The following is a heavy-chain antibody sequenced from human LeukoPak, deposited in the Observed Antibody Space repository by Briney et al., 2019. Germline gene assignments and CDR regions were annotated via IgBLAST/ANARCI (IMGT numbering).Heavy chain of an antibody. J-gene: IGHJ4*01. V-gene: IGHV4-38-2*02. CDR2: IYHSGST. CDR3: ARRKRGSGGPFDS. Sequence: SETLSLTCIVSGYSISSGYYWGWIRQPPGKGLEWIASIYHSGSTYYNPSLKSRATISVDTSKKQFSLEVTSVTAADTAVYFCARRKRGSGGPFDSWGHGTLVTVSS. CDR1: GYSISSGYY. D-gene: IGHD6-19*01.